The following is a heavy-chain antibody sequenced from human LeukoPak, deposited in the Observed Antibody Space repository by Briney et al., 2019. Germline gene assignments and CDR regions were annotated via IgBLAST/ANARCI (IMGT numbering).Heavy chain of an antibody. CDR1: GFTFTNYW. CDR3: ARGTRDILTGYPAFDY. D-gene: IGHD3-9*01. Sequence: GGSLRLSCAASGFTFTNYWMSWVRQAPGKGLEWVANINQDGSEKYYVDSVKGRFTVSRDNAKNSVYLQMNSLRTEDTAVYYCARGTRDILTGYPAFDYWGQGTLVTVSS. CDR2: INQDGSEK. V-gene: IGHV3-7*01. J-gene: IGHJ4*02.